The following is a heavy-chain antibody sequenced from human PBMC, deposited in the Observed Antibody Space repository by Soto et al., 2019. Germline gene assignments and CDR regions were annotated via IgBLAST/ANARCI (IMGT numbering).Heavy chain of an antibody. CDR2: ITGGGGST. J-gene: IGHJ3*02. CDR1: GFTVNSYA. V-gene: IGHV3-23*01. CDR3: AKDRRGATLDACEI. Sequence: EVQLLESGGGLVQPGGSLRLSCAASGFTVNSYAMSWVRQAPGKGLEWVSVITGGGGSTLYADSVKGRFTIARDNSKNTLYLQMNSLRAEDTAVYYCAKDRRGATLDACEIWGPGTMVTVSS.